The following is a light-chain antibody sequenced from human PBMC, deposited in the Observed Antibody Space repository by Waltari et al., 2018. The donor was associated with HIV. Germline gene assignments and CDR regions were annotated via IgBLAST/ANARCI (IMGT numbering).Light chain of an antibody. CDR3: CSFAGSTSWV. V-gene: IGLV2-23*02. Sequence: QSALTQPASVSGSPGQSITFSCTGTSSDIGSYDLFSWYQQHPGKAPRLMIYEVTKRPSGVSYRLSGSKSGNTASLTISGLQAEDEADYYCCSFAGSTSWVFGGGTKLTVL. J-gene: IGLJ3*02. CDR1: SSDIGSYDL. CDR2: EVT.